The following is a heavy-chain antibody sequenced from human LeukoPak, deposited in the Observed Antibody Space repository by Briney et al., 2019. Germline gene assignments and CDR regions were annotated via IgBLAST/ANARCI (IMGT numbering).Heavy chain of an antibody. J-gene: IGHJ4*02. CDR3: ARASYYYDSSGYYYVDYFDY. D-gene: IGHD3-22*01. Sequence: GASVKVSCKASGGTFSSYAISWVPQAPGQGLEWMGGIIPIFGTANYAQKFQGRVTITADESTSTAYMELSSLRSEDTAVYYCARASYYYDSSGYYYVDYFDYWGQGTLVTVSS. V-gene: IGHV1-69*13. CDR2: IIPIFGTA. CDR1: GGTFSSYA.